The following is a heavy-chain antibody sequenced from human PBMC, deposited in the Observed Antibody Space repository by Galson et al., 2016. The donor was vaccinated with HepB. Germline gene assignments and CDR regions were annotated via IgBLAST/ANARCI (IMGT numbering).Heavy chain of an antibody. CDR1: GFSFSDFW. V-gene: IGHV3-7*01. CDR3: ARGRGWLLDP. CDR2: IKQDGSEQ. Sequence: SLRLSCAGSGFSFSDFWMGWARQAPGKGLEWVAIIKQDGSEQYYGDSVRGRFTISRDNAKSSLFLHMNTLGAEDSAMYYCARGRGWLLDPWGLGTLVTVSS. J-gene: IGHJ5*02. D-gene: IGHD6-19*01.